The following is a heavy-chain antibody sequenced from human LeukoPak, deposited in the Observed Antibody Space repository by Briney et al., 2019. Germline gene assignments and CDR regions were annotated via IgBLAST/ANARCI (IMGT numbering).Heavy chain of an antibody. D-gene: IGHD6-13*01. Sequence: GGSLRLSCAASGFTFSSYAMHWVRQAPGKGLEWVAVISYDGSNKYYADSVKGRLTISRDNSKNTLYLQMNSLRAEDTAVYYCARTIAAAGPRYFDYWGQGTLVTVSS. V-gene: IGHV3-30-3*01. CDR3: ARTIAAAGPRYFDY. J-gene: IGHJ4*02. CDR1: GFTFSSYA. CDR2: ISYDGSNK.